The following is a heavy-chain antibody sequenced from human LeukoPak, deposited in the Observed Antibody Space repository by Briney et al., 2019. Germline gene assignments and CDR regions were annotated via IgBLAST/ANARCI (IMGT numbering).Heavy chain of an antibody. D-gene: IGHD6-13*01. CDR3: AKNWHYRSTWGFDY. V-gene: IGHV3-30*18. CDR1: GFIFSNYG. J-gene: IGHJ4*02. CDR2: ISYDGSDK. Sequence: GGSLRLSCAASGFIFSNYGMHWVRLAPGKGLEWVALISYDGSDKYYADSVKGRFTISRDNSKNTLYLQMNSLTTEDTAVYYCAKNWHYRSTWGFDYWGQGTLVTVSS.